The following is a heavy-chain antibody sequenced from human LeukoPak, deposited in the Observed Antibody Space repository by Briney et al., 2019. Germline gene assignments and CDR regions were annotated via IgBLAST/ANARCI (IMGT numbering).Heavy chain of an antibody. D-gene: IGHD6-13*01. J-gene: IGHJ4*02. Sequence: ASVKVSCKASGYTFTSYYMHWVRQAPGRGLEWMGIINPSGGSTSYAQKFQGRVTMTRDTSMSTVYMELSSLRSEDTAVYYCARVRGSSWPTYYFDYWGQGTLVTVSS. CDR2: INPSGGST. CDR3: ARVRGSSWPTYYFDY. V-gene: IGHV1-46*01. CDR1: GYTFTSYY.